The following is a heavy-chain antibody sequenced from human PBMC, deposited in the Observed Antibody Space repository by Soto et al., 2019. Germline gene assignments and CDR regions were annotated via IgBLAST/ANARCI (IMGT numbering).Heavy chain of an antibody. D-gene: IGHD2-2*01. Sequence: LRLSCAASGFTFSSYAMSWVRQAPGKGLEWVSAISGSGGSTYYADSVKGRFTISRDNSKNTLYLQMNSLRAEDTAVYYCAKDKGYCSSTSCPPYYFDYWGQGTLVTVSS. CDR1: GFTFSSYA. CDR2: ISGSGGST. V-gene: IGHV3-23*01. J-gene: IGHJ4*02. CDR3: AKDKGYCSSTSCPPYYFDY.